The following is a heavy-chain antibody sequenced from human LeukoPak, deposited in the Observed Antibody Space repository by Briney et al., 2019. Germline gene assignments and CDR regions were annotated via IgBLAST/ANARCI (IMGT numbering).Heavy chain of an antibody. J-gene: IGHJ4*02. CDR1: GFTFSSYS. CDR2: ISSSSSYI. CDR3: ARGTMFPYYFDY. Sequence: PGGSLRLSCAASGFTFSSYSMKWVRQAPGEGREWVSSISSSSSYIYYADSVKGGFTISRDNAKNSLYLQMNSLRAEDTAVYYCARGTMFPYYFDYWGQGTLVTVSS. V-gene: IGHV3-21*01. D-gene: IGHD3-10*02.